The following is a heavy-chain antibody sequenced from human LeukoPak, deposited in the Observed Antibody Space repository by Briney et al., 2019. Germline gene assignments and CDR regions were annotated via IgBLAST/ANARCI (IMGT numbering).Heavy chain of an antibody. D-gene: IGHD1-26*01. V-gene: IGHV3-20*04. Sequence: GGSLRLSCAGSGFTFDDYGMSWVRQAPGKGMKWVSGINWNGGSTGYADSVKGRFTISRDNAKNSLYLQMNSLRAEDTALYYCARRTLSVGASITFYFDYWGQGTLVTVSS. CDR1: GFTFDDYG. CDR2: INWNGGST. CDR3: ARRTLSVGASITFYFDY. J-gene: IGHJ4*02.